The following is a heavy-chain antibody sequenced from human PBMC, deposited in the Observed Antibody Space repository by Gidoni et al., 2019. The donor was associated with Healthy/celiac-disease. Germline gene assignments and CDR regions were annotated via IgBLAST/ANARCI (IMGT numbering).Heavy chain of an antibody. CDR1: GGSCSCYY. CDR3: ASLPGYSSGWYHFAY. Sequence: QVQLQQWGAGRLKPSQTLSLTCAVYGGSCSCYYWSWIRQPPGKGREWSGEFNHSGSTNYNPSLESRVTISVDTSKNQFSLKLSSVTAADTAVYYCASLPGYSSGWYHFAYWGQGTLVTVSS. V-gene: IGHV4-34*01. D-gene: IGHD6-19*01. CDR2: FNHSGST. J-gene: IGHJ4*02.